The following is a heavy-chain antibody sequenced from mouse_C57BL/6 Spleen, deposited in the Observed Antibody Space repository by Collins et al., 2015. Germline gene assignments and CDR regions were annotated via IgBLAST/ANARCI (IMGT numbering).Heavy chain of an antibody. CDR2: IYWDDDK. D-gene: IGHD5-5*01. CDR3: ARDYRGYYAMDY. J-gene: IGHJ4*01. Sequence: QVILKESGPGILQSSQTLSLTCSFSGFSLTTSGLGVSWIRQPSGKGLEWLAHIYWDDDKHYNPSLKSRLTISKDSSRNQVFLKITSVDTADTATYYCARDYRGYYAMDYWGQGISVTVSS. V-gene: IGHV8-12*01. CDR1: GFSLTTSGLG.